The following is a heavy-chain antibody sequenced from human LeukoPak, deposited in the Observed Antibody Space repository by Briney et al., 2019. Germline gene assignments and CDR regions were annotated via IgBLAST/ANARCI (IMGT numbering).Heavy chain of an antibody. J-gene: IGHJ6*04. V-gene: IGHV3-30*18. D-gene: IGHD4-17*01. CDR1: GFTFSSYG. CDR3: AKGHYGDNYYYGMDV. CDR2: ISYDGTNK. Sequence: GGSLRLSCAASGFTFSSYGMHWVRQAPGKGLEWVAVISYDGTNKYYADSVKGRFTVSRDNSKNTVYLQMNSLRAEDTAVYHCAKGHYGDNYYYGMDVWGKGTTVTVSS.